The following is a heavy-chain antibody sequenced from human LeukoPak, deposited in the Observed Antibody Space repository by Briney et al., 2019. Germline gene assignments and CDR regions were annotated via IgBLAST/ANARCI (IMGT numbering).Heavy chain of an antibody. Sequence: GGSLRLSCAASGFTFSDYYMSWIRQAPGKGLEWVSYISSSGSTIYYADSVKGRFTISRDNAKNTLYLQMNSLRAEDTAVYYCARDPYYDSSGYLGYWGQGTLVTVSS. CDR2: ISSSGSTI. V-gene: IGHV3-11*01. J-gene: IGHJ4*02. CDR1: GFTFSDYY. CDR3: ARDPYYDSSGYLGY. D-gene: IGHD3-22*01.